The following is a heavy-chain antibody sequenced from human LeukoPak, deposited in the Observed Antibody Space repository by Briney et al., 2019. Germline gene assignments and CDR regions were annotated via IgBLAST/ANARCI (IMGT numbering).Heavy chain of an antibody. J-gene: IGHJ5*02. Sequence: SETLSLTCAVYGGSFSGYYWSWIRQPPGKGLEWIGEINHSGSTNYNPSLKSRVTISVDTSKNQFSLELSSVTAADTAVYYCARGRSRILYHGSWFDPWGQGTLVTVSS. D-gene: IGHD2-8*01. V-gene: IGHV4-34*01. CDR1: GGSFSGYY. CDR3: ARGRSRILYHGSWFDP. CDR2: INHSGST.